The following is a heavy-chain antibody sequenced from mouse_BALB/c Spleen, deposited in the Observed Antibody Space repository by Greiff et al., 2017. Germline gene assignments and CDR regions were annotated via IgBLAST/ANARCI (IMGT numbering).Heavy chain of an antibody. J-gene: IGHJ1*01. CDR3: ARNGPIYGNYWYFDV. D-gene: IGHD2-1*01. CDR2: IWSGGST. Sequence: VKLMESGPGLVAPSQSLSITCTVSGFSLTSYGVHWVRQSPGKGLEWLGVIWSGGSTDYNAAFISRLSISKDNSKSQVFFKMNSLQANDTAIYYCARNGPIYGNYWYFDVWGAGTTVTVSS. CDR1: GFSLTSYG. V-gene: IGHV2-2*02.